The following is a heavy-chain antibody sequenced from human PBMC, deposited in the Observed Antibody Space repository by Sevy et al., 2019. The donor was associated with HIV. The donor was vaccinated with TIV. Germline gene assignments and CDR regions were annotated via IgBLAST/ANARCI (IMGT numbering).Heavy chain of an antibody. CDR3: ASGYYYDGRGPPAAAFDI. Sequence: GGSLRLSCAASGFTVSSNYMSWVRQAPGKGLEWVSVIYSGGSTYYADSVKGGFTISRDNSKNTLYLQMNSLRAEDTAVYYCASGYYYDGRGPPAAAFDIWGQGTMVTVSS. CDR1: GFTVSSNY. CDR2: IYSGGST. J-gene: IGHJ3*02. D-gene: IGHD3-22*01. V-gene: IGHV3-53*01.